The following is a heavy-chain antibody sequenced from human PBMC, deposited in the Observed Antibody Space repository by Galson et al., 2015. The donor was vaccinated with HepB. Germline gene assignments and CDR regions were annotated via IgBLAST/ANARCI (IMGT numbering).Heavy chain of an antibody. CDR3: ARAMVRGVIRPWSAFDI. Sequence: SVKVSCKASGYTFTSYGISWVRQAPGQGLEWMGWISAYNGNTNYAQKLQGRVTMTTDTSTSTAYMELRSLRSDDTAVYYCARAMVRGVIRPWSAFDIWGQGTMVTVSS. D-gene: IGHD3-10*01. J-gene: IGHJ3*02. CDR1: GYTFTSYG. CDR2: ISAYNGNT. V-gene: IGHV1-18*04.